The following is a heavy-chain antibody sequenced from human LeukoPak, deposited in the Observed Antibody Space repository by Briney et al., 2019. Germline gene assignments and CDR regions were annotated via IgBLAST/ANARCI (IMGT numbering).Heavy chain of an antibody. V-gene: IGHV3-7*05. D-gene: IGHD1-26*01. CDR1: GFTFSRFW. CDR3: ARGGLGSGSYTFFDY. CDR2: MKQDGSDK. Sequence: GGSLRLSCAASGFTFSRFWMNWVRQAPGGGLEWVANMKQDGSDKYYVDSVKGRFTISRDNVKNSLYLQTNSLRVEDTAVYYCARGGLGSGSYTFFDYWGQGTLVTVSS. J-gene: IGHJ4*02.